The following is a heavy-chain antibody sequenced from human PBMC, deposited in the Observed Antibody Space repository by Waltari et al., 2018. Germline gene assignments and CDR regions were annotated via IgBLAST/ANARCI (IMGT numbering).Heavy chain of an antibody. Sequence: QLQLQESGPGLVKTSETLSLTCTVSGGTISSSSYYWGWTRQTPGKGLEWPGSIYYSVSTYYNPSLNSRVTISVDTSKNQFSLKLSSVTAADTAVYYCARSIAARPQAFDIWGQGTMVTVSS. V-gene: IGHV4-39*07. CDR2: IYYSVST. CDR1: GGTISSSSYY. D-gene: IGHD6-6*01. J-gene: IGHJ3*02. CDR3: ARSIAARPQAFDI.